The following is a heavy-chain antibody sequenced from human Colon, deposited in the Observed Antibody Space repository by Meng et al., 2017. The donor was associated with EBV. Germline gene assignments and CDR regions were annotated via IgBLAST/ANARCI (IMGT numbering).Heavy chain of an antibody. J-gene: IGHJ4*02. D-gene: IGHD2-2*03. CDR3: ARTFGYCSNNNCPRTLGY. Sequence: LNPSETLPPTCGVCGGSRSGDYCSWIRHFPGRTLEFIGDINHSGSANYNPSLRSRVTISVDTSKNQIFLNLHSVTAADTAVYHCARTFGYCSNNNCPRTLGYWGQGTLVTVSS. CDR2: INHSGSA. CDR1: GGSRSGDY. V-gene: IGHV4-34*01.